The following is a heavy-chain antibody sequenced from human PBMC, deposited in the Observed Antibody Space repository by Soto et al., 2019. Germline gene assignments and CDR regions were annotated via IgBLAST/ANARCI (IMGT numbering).Heavy chain of an antibody. V-gene: IGHV3-23*01. J-gene: IGHJ3*02. Sequence: GGSLRRSCAASGFTFSSYAISWVRQAPGKGLEWVSAISGSGGSTYYADSVKGRFTISRDNSKNTLYLQMNSLRAEDTAVYYCAKDRGLIPMIVVVISFDIWGQGTMVTVSS. CDR2: ISGSGGST. D-gene: IGHD3-22*01. CDR3: AKDRGLIPMIVVVISFDI. CDR1: GFTFSSYA.